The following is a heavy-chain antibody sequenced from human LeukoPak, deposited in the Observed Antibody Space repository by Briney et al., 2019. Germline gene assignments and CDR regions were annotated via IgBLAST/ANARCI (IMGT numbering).Heavy chain of an antibody. CDR1: CGYISCYF. V-gene: IGHV4-59*01. D-gene: IGHD3/OR15-3a*01. Sequence: PSEPLSLTCSVSCGYISCYFWSWLRQPREKGLEGSGYIYYSGSTNYNPSLKSRVTISVDTSKNQFSLKLSSVTAADTAVYYCARPDRLSSDAFDIWGQGTMVTVSS. J-gene: IGHJ3*02. CDR2: IYYSGST. CDR3: ARPDRLSSDAFDI.